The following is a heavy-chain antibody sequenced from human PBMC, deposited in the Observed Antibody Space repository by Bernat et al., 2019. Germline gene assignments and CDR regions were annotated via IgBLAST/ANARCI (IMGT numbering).Heavy chain of an antibody. V-gene: IGHV3-33*01. CDR1: GFTFSSYG. D-gene: IGHD2-2*01. CDR3: ARVRCSRSGCPDNYFDY. J-gene: IGHJ4*02. Sequence: QVQLVESGGGVVQPGRSLRLSCAASGFTFSSYGMHWVRQAPGKGLEWVAVIWYDGSKEYYADSGKGRFTISRENSKNTMYLQMNSLRAEDTAVYHCARVRCSRSGCPDNYFDYWGQGTLVTVSS. CDR2: IWYDGSKE.